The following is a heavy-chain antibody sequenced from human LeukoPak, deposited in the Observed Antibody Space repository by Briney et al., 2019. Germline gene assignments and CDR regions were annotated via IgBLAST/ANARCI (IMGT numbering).Heavy chain of an antibody. CDR3: ARLERRQEAFDI. Sequence: SETLSLTCTVSGGSISSQYWSWIRQPPGKGLEWIGYSYYTGSTNYNPSLKSRVTISVDTSKNQFSLKLSSVTAADTAVYYCARLERRQEAFDIWGQGTMVTVSS. J-gene: IGHJ3*02. V-gene: IGHV4-59*08. CDR2: SYYTGST. D-gene: IGHD1-1*01. CDR1: GGSISSQY.